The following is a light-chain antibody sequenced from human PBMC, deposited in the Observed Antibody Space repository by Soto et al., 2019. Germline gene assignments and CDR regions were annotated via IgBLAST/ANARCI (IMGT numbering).Light chain of an antibody. CDR2: EVS. CDR3: SSYTSSSTLVV. V-gene: IGLV2-14*01. Sequence: QSALTQPASVSGSPGQSITISCTGTSSDVGGYNYVSWYQQHPGKAPKLMIYEVSNRPSGVSNRFSVSKSGNTASLTISGLQAEEEADYYCSSYTSSSTLVVFGGGTKLTVL. J-gene: IGLJ2*01. CDR1: SSDVGGYNY.